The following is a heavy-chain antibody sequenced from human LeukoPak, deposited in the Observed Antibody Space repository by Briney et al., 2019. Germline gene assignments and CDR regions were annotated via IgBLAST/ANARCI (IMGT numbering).Heavy chain of an antibody. CDR2: IYYSGSI. D-gene: IGHD3-16*02. V-gene: IGHV4-39*01. Sequence: SETLSLTCTVSGGSISSSSYDWGWIRQPPGQGLEWIGSIYYSGSIYYNPSLKSQVTISVDTSKHQFSLKLSSVSAADTAVYYCARTIMITFGGVIAYYMDVWGKGTTVTVSS. CDR1: GGSISSSSYD. CDR3: ARTIMITFGGVIAYYMDV. J-gene: IGHJ6*03.